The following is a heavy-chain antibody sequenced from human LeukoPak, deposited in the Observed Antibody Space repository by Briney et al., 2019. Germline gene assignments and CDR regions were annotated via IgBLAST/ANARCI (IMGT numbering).Heavy chain of an antibody. V-gene: IGHV4-34*01. J-gene: IGHJ4*02. CDR3: ARAGDVLNYLDY. CDR2: INHSGST. CDR1: GGSFSSYY. D-gene: IGHD3-10*01. Sequence: SETLSLTCAVYGGSFSSYYWSWIRQPPGKGLEWIGEINHSGSTNYNPSLKSRVTISVDTSKNQFSLKLSSVTAADTAVYYCARAGDVLNYLDYWCEETMLTAAS.